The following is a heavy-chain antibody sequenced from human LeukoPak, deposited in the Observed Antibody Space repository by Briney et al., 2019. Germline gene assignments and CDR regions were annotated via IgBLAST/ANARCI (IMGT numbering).Heavy chain of an antibody. Sequence: ETLSLTCTVPGGLLNYYYWSWIRQSPTKGLEWMGYVTQTGITNYNPSLKSRVTMSVDKSKNQISLRLTSVTAADTAAYYCATGIDQRKTGFWGQGTLVTVSS. CDR2: VTQTGIT. CDR3: ATGIDQRKTGF. D-gene: IGHD1-1*01. J-gene: IGHJ1*01. CDR1: GGLLNYYY. V-gene: IGHV4-59*01.